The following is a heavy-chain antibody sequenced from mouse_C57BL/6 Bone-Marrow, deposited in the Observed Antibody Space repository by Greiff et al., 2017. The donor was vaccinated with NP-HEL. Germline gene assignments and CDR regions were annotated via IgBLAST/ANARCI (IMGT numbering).Heavy chain of an antibody. Sequence: QVQLQQPGAELVRPGSSVKLSCKASGYTFTSYWMDWVKQRPGQGLEWIGNIYPSDSETHYNQKFKGKATLTVDKSSSTAYMQLSSLTSEDSAVYYCAIGGTLRGYWGQGTTLTVSS. D-gene: IGHD3-1*01. CDR3: AIGGTLRGY. J-gene: IGHJ2*01. CDR2: IYPSDSET. V-gene: IGHV1-61*01. CDR1: GYTFTSYW.